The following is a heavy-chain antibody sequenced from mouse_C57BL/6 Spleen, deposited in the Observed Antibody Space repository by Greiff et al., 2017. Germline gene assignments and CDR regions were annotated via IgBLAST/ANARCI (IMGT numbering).Heavy chain of an antibody. V-gene: IGHV1-18*01. D-gene: IGHD1-1*01. CDR2: INPNNGGT. Sequence: EVQLQQSGPELVKPGASVKIPCKASGYTFTDYNMDWVKQSHGKSLEWIGDINPNNGGTIYNQKFKGKATLTVDKSSSTAYMELRSLTSEDTAVYYCARGDSIYYYGSGYCDVWGTGTTVTVAS. J-gene: IGHJ1*03. CDR1: GYTFTDYN. CDR3: ARGDSIYYYGSGYCDV.